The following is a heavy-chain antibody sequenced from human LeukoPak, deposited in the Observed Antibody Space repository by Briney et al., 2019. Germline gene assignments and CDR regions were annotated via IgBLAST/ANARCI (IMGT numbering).Heavy chain of an antibody. V-gene: IGHV1-69*08. J-gene: IGHJ5*02. D-gene: IGHD2-2*01. Sequence: SVKVSCKASGCTFSRYTINWVRQAPGQGLEWMGRSNPIVGRANYAQKFQGRVAITADKSTTTAYMELSSLRSEDTAVYFCAIAGPADITWFDPWGQGTLVTVSS. CDR1: GCTFSRYT. CDR3: AIAGPADITWFDP. CDR2: SNPIVGRA.